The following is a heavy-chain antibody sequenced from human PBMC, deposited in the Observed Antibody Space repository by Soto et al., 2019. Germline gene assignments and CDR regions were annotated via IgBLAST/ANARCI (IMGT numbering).Heavy chain of an antibody. J-gene: IGHJ4*02. Sequence: PVGSLRLSCAASGVTFSIYGMHWVRQAPGKGLEWVAVISYDGSNKYYADSVKGRFTISRDNSKNTLYLQMNSLRAEDRAVYYCAKDGLLRFLEYFDYWGPGAMVTVSS. CDR2: ISYDGSNK. CDR3: AKDGLLRFLEYFDY. D-gene: IGHD3-3*01. V-gene: IGHV3-30*18. CDR1: GVTFSIYG.